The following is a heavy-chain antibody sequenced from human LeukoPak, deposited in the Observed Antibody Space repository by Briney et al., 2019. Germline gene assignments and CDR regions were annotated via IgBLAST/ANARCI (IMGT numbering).Heavy chain of an antibody. D-gene: IGHD5-12*01. Sequence: PSQTLSLTCTVSGGSISSGDYYWSWIRQPPGKGLEWIGYIYYSGSTYYNPSLKSRVTISVDTSKNQFSLKLSSVTAADTAVYYCVRGRYSGYDWYSGVGFDYWGQGTLVTVSS. CDR3: VRGRYSGYDWYSGVGFDY. CDR2: IYYSGST. V-gene: IGHV4-30-4*01. CDR1: GGSISSGDYY. J-gene: IGHJ4*02.